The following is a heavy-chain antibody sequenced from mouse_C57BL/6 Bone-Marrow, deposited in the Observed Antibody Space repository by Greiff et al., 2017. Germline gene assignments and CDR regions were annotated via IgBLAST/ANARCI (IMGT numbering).Heavy chain of an antibody. CDR2: ISSGGSYT. D-gene: IGHD2-4*01. V-gene: IGHV5-6*01. CDR1: GFTFSSYG. Sequence: EVHLVESGGDLVKPGGSLKLSCAASGFTFSSYGMSWVRQIPDKRLEWVATISSGGSYTYYPDCVKGRFLISRDNAKNTLYLQMSSLKCEDTAMYYCAKHPRRGLRPYWFAYWGQGTLVTVSA. CDR3: AKHPRRGLRPYWFAY. J-gene: IGHJ3*01.